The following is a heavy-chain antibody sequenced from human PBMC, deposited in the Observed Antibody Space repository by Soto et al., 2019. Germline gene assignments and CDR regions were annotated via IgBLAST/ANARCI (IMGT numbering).Heavy chain of an antibody. D-gene: IGHD7-27*01. CDR3: ARDNEFSALGYYYYGMDV. Sequence: SQTLSLTCAISGDSVSSNSAAWNWIRQSPSRGLEWLGRTYYRSKWYNDYAVSVKSRITINPDTSKNQFSLQLNSVTPEDTSVYYCARDNEFSALGYYYYGMDVWGQGTTVTVSS. V-gene: IGHV6-1*01. CDR1: GDSVSSNSAA. CDR2: TYYRSKWYN. J-gene: IGHJ6*02.